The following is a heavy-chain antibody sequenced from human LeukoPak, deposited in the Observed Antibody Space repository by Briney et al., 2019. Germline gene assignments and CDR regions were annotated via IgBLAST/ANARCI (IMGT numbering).Heavy chain of an antibody. D-gene: IGHD3-22*01. V-gene: IGHV1-18*01. CDR1: GGTFSSYA. J-gene: IGHJ4*02. Sequence: ASVKVSCKASGGTFSSYAISWVRQAPGQGLEWMGWISAYNGNTNYAQKLQGRVTMTTDTSTSTAYMELRSLRSDDTAVYYCAREERDYYDSSGYYYWGQGTLVTVSS. CDR2: ISAYNGNT. CDR3: AREERDYYDSSGYYY.